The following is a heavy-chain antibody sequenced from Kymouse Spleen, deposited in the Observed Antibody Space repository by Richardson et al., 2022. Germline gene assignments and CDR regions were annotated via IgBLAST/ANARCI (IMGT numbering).Heavy chain of an antibody. CDR2: IKQDGSEK. CDR3: ARDHYSNYAPGFDP. Sequence: EVQLVESGGGLVQPGGSLRLSCAASGFTFSSYWMSWVRQAPGKGLEWVANIKQDGSEKYYVDSVKGRFTISRDNAKNSLYLQMNSLRAEDTAVYYCARDHYSNYAPGFDPWGQGTLVTVSS. J-gene: IGHJ5*02. V-gene: IGHV3-7*01. D-gene: IGHD4-11,IGHD4-11*01. CDR1: GFTFSSYW.